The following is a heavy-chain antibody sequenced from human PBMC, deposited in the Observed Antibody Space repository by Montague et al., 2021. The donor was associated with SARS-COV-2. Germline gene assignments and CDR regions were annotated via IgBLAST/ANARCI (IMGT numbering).Heavy chain of an antibody. V-gene: IGHV4-59*08. Sequence: SETLSLTCTVSGGSISSFYWSWFRQPPGKGLEWIGYISDSGSTNYNPSLTSRVTVSVDTSKNQFSLKVNSVTAADTAVYSCARHYSATLPAVYWGQGTLVTVSS. CDR2: ISDSGST. CDR1: GGSISSFY. J-gene: IGHJ4*02. CDR3: ARHYSATLPAVY. D-gene: IGHD2-15*01.